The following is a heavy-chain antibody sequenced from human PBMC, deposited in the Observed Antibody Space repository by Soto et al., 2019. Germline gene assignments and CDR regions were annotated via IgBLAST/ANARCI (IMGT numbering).Heavy chain of an antibody. D-gene: IGHD2-2*02. CDR3: TARPGIVVVPAAIPPDY. J-gene: IGHJ4*02. V-gene: IGHV3-15*01. CDR2: IKSKTDGGTT. CDR1: GFTFSNAW. Sequence: GGSLRLSCAASGFTFSNAWMSWVRQAPGKGLEWVGRIKSKTDGGTTDYAAPVKGRFTISRDDSKNTLYLQMNSLKTEDTAVYYCTARPGIVVVPAAIPPDYWGQGTLVTVSS.